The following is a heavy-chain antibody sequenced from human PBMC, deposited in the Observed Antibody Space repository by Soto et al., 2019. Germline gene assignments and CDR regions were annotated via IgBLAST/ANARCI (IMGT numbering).Heavy chain of an antibody. J-gene: IGHJ4*02. CDR1: GGSFSGYY. V-gene: IGHV4-34*01. CDR3: ARDLGRVIAARYFDY. D-gene: IGHD6-6*01. CDR2: INHSGST. Sequence: PSETLSLTCAAYGGSFSGYYWSWIRQPPGKGLEWIGEINHSGSTNYNPSLKSRVTISVDTSKNQFSLKLSSVTAADTAVYYCARDLGRVIAARYFDYWGQGTLVTVSS.